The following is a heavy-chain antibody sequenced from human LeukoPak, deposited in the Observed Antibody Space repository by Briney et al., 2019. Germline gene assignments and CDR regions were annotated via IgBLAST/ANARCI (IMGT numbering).Heavy chain of an antibody. CDR1: GGSINSGGYY. Sequence: SETLSLTCTVSGGSINSGGYYWSWIRQHPGKGLEWIGYISNSGSTYYHPSLRSRLAISVDTSKNQFSLRLSSVTAADTAVYYCARDRGRYYDFSRRSYYYYGMDVWGQGTTVSVSS. D-gene: IGHD3-3*01. CDR3: ARDRGRYYDFSRRSYYYYGMDV. V-gene: IGHV4-31*03. CDR2: ISNSGST. J-gene: IGHJ6*02.